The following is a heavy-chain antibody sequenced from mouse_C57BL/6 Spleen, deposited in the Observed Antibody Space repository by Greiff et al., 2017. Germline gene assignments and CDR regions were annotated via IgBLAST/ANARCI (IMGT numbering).Heavy chain of an antibody. D-gene: IGHD1-1*01. V-gene: IGHV1-82*01. Sequence: VQLVESGPELVKPGASVKISCKASGYAFSSSWMNWVKQRPGKGLEWIGRIYPGDGDTNYNGKFKGKATLTADKSSSTAYMQLSSLTSEDSAVYFCARSAITTVVATDYFDYWGQGTTLTVSS. J-gene: IGHJ2*01. CDR3: ARSAITTVVATDYFDY. CDR2: IYPGDGDT. CDR1: GYAFSSSW.